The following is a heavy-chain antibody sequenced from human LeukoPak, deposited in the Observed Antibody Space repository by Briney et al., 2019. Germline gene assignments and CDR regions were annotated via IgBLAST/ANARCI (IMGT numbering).Heavy chain of an antibody. CDR1: GGSISSYY. Sequence: SETLSLTCTVSGGSISSYYWSWIRQPPGKGLEWIGYIYHSGSTNYNPSLKSRVTISVDTSKNQFSLKLSSVTAADTAVYYCARAGYCSGGSCYSVGYGDYYFDYWGQGTLVTVSS. CDR3: ARAGYCSGGSCYSVGYGDYYFDY. J-gene: IGHJ4*02. CDR2: IYHSGST. D-gene: IGHD2-15*01. V-gene: IGHV4-59*01.